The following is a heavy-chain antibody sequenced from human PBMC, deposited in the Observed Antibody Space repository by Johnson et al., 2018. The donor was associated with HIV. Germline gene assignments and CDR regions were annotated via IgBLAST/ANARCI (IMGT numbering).Heavy chain of an antibody. CDR3: ARGGSRTTIFGVDINMGAFDI. Sequence: QMLLVESGGGLVQPGGSLRLSCAASGFTFADYGMHWVRQPPGKGLEWVAFIAHDESITHYADSVKGRFTISREDAKNSLYLQMNSLRAGDTAVYYCARGGSRTTIFGVDINMGAFDIWGQGTMVTVSS. D-gene: IGHD3-3*01. CDR1: GFTFADYG. V-gene: IGHV3-33*05. J-gene: IGHJ3*02. CDR2: IAHDESIT.